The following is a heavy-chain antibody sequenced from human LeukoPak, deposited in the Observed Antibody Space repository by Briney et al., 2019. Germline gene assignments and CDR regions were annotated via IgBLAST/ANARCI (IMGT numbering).Heavy chain of an antibody. D-gene: IGHD3-10*01. Sequence: SETLSLTCTVSGGSISSYYWSWIRQPPGKGLEWIGYIHYSGSTHYNPSLKSRVTISVDTSKNQFSLKLSSVTAADTAVYYCARELPEKYYYGSGSYYNYYYYYMDVWGKGTTVTVSS. V-gene: IGHV4-59*12. CDR1: GGSISSYY. J-gene: IGHJ6*03. CDR3: ARELPEKYYYGSGSYYNYYYYYMDV. CDR2: IHYSGST.